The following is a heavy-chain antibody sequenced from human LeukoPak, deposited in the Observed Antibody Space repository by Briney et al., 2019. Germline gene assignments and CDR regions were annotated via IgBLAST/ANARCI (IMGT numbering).Heavy chain of an antibody. J-gene: IGHJ3*02. D-gene: IGHD3-10*01. CDR2: ISAYNGNT. CDR3: ASDPGYGSGSYYHEQKPDAFDI. V-gene: IGHV1-18*01. Sequence: ASVKVSCKASGYTFTSYGISWVRQAPGQGLEWMGWISAYNGNTNYAQKLQGRVTMTTDTSTSTAYMELRSLRSDDTAVYYCASDPGYGSGSYYHEQKPDAFDIWGQGTMVTVSS. CDR1: GYTFTSYG.